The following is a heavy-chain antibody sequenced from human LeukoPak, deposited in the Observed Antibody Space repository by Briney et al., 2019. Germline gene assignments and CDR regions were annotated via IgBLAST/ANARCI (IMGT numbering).Heavy chain of an antibody. CDR2: INPNSGGT. V-gene: IGHV1-2*06. J-gene: IGHJ3*02. CDR1: GYTFTGYY. D-gene: IGHD3-9*01. Sequence: ASVKVSCKASGYTFTGYYMHWVRQAPGQGLEWMGRINPNSGGTNYAQKFQGRVTMTRDTSISTAYMELSRLRSDDTALYYCARERYYDILTGDDAFDIWGQGTMVTVSS. CDR3: ARERYYDILTGDDAFDI.